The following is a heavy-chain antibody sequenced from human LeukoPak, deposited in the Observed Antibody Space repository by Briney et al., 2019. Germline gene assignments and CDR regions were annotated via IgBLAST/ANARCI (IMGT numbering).Heavy chain of an antibody. CDR2: IYYGST. V-gene: IGHV4-59*11. CDR3: AREISMTVGGGAFDI. D-gene: IGHD3-22*01. J-gene: IGHJ3*02. CDR1: GGSISSHY. Sequence: SETLSLTCTVSGGSISSHYWSWIRQPPGKGLEWIGYIYYGSTNYNPSLKSRVTISVDTSKNQFSLKLTSVTAADTAVYYCAREISMTVGGGAFDIWGQGTMVTVSS.